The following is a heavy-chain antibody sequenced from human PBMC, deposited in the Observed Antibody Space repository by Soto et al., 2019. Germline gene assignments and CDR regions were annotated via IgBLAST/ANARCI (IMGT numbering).Heavy chain of an antibody. CDR3: ALIAVAGTLGKDFDY. Sequence: GASVKVSCKASGYTFTSYGISWVRHAPGQGLEWMGWISAYNGNTNYAQKLQGRVTMTTDTSTSTAYMELRSLRSDDTAVYYCALIAVAGTLGKDFDYWGQGTLVTVSS. D-gene: IGHD6-19*01. J-gene: IGHJ4*02. CDR1: GYTFTSYG. V-gene: IGHV1-18*01. CDR2: ISAYNGNT.